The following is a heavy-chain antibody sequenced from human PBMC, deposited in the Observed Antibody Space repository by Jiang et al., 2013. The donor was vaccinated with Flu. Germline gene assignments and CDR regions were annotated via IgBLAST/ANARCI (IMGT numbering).Heavy chain of an antibody. J-gene: IGHJ6*02. D-gene: IGHD2-8*01. CDR3: ARDRILYYEDYPRSYGMDV. Sequence: QAPGKGLEWVAVIWYDGSNKYYADSVKGRFTIPRDNSKNTLYLQMNSLRAEDTAVYYCARDRILYYEDYPRSYGMDVWGQGTTVTVSS. V-gene: IGHV3-33*01. CDR2: IWYDGSNK.